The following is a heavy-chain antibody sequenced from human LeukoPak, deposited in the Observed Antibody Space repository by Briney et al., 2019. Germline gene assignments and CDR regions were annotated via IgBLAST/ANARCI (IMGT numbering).Heavy chain of an antibody. Sequence: ASVKVSCKASGGTFSSYTISWVRQAPGQGLEWMGRIIPILGIANYAQKFQGRVTITADKSTSTAYMELISLRSEDTAVYYCARDRSSSSLDAFDIWGQGTMVTVSS. J-gene: IGHJ3*02. CDR3: ARDRSSSSLDAFDI. D-gene: IGHD6-6*01. CDR1: GGTFSSYT. V-gene: IGHV1-69*04. CDR2: IIPILGIA.